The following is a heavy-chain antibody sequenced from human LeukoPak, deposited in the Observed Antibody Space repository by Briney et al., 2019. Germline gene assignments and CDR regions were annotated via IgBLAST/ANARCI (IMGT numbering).Heavy chain of an antibody. J-gene: IGHJ6*03. D-gene: IGHD3-3*01. CDR2: INHSGST. CDR1: GGSSSGYY. CDR3: VRATLRFLEWSAKYYYYMDV. Sequence: TSETLSLTCAVYGGSSSGYYWSWIRQPPGKGLEWIGEINHSGSTNYNPSLKSRVTISVGTSKNQFSLKLSSVTAADTAVYYCVRATLRFLEWSAKYYYYMDVWGKGTTVTVSS. V-gene: IGHV4-34*01.